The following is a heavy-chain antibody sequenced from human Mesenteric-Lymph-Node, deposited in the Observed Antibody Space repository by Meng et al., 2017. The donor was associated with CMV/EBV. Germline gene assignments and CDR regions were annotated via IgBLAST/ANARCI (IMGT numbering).Heavy chain of an antibody. CDR1: GFTFTNHW. D-gene: IGHD4-23*01. J-gene: IGHJ4*02. CDR3: ARHYGGNSYDY. V-gene: IGHV3-7*01. Sequence: GESLKISCAAAGFTFTNHWMSWARQAPGKGLEWVANIKQDGSEKYYVDAIMGRFTISRDNAKNSLFLQMNSLRVEDTAVYYCARHYGGNSYDYWGQGTLVTVSS. CDR2: IKQDGSEK.